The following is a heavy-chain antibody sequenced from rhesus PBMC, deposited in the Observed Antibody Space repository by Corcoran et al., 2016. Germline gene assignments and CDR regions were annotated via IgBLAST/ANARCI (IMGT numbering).Heavy chain of an antibody. CDR3: ARRYYSGSYYEDY. D-gene: IGHD3-16*01. CDR1: GGSISSSNW. CDR2: IYGGRRSN. Sequence: QVQLQESGPGLVKPSETLSLTCAVSGGSISSSNWWSWIRQSPGKGLEWMGYIYGGRRSNSSNPSLKSRVTMSTDTSKNQFSLKRSSVTAADTAVYYCARRYYSGSYYEDYWGQGVLVTVSS. V-gene: IGHV4S18*01. J-gene: IGHJ4*01.